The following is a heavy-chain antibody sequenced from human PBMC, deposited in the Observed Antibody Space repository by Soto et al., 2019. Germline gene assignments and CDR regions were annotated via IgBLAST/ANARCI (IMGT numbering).Heavy chain of an antibody. V-gene: IGHV1-69*06. Sequence: QVQLVQSGAEVKKPGSSVKISCKASGGTFSSYAISWVRQAPGQGLEWMGGIIPIFGTANYAQKFQGRVTITADKSTSTAYMELSSLRSEDTAVYYCAGIEYPLVYYYGMDVWDQGTTVTVSS. CDR1: GGTFSSYA. CDR3: AGIEYPLVYYYGMDV. CDR2: IIPIFGTA. D-gene: IGHD2-2*01. J-gene: IGHJ6*02.